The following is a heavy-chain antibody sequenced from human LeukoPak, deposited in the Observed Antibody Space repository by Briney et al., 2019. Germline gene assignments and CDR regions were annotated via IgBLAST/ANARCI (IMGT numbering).Heavy chain of an antibody. V-gene: IGHV3-23*01. J-gene: IGHJ3*02. CDR2: ISGSGGST. CDR3: AKDLVSYYYDSSGSAFDI. D-gene: IGHD3-22*01. Sequence: PGGSLRLSCAASGFTFSRYAMSWVRQAPGKGLEWCSTISGSGGSTYYADSVKGRFTISRDNSKNTLFLQLNSLRADDTAVYYCAKDLVSYYYDSSGSAFDIWGQGTMVTVSS. CDR1: GFTFSRYA.